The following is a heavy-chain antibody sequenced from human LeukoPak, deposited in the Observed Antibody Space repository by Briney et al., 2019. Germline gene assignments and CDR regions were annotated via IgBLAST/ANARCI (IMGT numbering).Heavy chain of an antibody. Sequence: SETLSLTCTVSGGSISSGSYHWSWIRQPAGKALEWIGRIYPSGSTNYDPSLKSRVTISLDMSKNQFSLKLTSVTAADTAVYYCARRYYDSSGYYYPYYYYYMDVWGKGTTVTVSS. CDR3: ARRYYDSSGYYYPYYYYYMDV. V-gene: IGHV4-61*02. D-gene: IGHD3-22*01. CDR2: IYPSGST. CDR1: GGSISSGSYH. J-gene: IGHJ6*03.